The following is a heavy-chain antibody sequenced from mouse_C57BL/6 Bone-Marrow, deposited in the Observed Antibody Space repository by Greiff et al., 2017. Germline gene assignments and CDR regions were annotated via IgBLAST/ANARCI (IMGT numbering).Heavy chain of an antibody. CDR1: GYTFTSYG. D-gene: IGHD1-1*02. J-gene: IGHJ3*01. Sequence: VQLQQSGAELARPGASVKLSCKASGYTFTSYGISWVKQRTGQGLEWIGEIYPRSGNTYYNEKFKGKATLTAAKSSSTAYMELSSLTSEDSAVYFCARSGYGWFAYWGQGTLVTVSA. CDR3: ARSGYGWFAY. CDR2: IYPRSGNT. V-gene: IGHV1-81*01.